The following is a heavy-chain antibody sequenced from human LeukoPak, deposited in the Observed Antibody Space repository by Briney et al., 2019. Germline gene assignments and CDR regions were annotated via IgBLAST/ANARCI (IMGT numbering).Heavy chain of an antibody. J-gene: IGHJ3*02. D-gene: IGHD3-22*01. V-gene: IGHV3-72*01. CDR3: TRPSYYVSRGYSTNGFDI. CDR1: GFTFSSYG. Sequence: PGGSLRLSCAASGFTFSSYGMHWVRQAPGKGLEWVGRSRDKAKSYTTDYAASVRGRFTISRDDSKNSLYLQMYSLKTEDTAVYFCTRPSYYVSRGYSTNGFDIWGQGTMVTVSS. CDR2: SRDKAKSYTT.